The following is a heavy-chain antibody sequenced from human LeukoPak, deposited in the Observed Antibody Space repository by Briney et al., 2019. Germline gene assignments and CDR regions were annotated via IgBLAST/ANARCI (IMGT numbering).Heavy chain of an antibody. CDR1: GGTFSSYA. CDR3: ARLRGPIAAAPMDV. CDR2: IIPIFGTA. D-gene: IGHD6-13*01. Sequence: SVKVSCKASGGTFSSYAISWVRQAPGQGLESMGGIIPIFGTANYAQKFQGRVTVTTDESTSTAYMELSSLRSEDTAVYYCARLRGPIAAAPMDVRGKGTTVTVSS. J-gene: IGHJ6*04. V-gene: IGHV1-69*05.